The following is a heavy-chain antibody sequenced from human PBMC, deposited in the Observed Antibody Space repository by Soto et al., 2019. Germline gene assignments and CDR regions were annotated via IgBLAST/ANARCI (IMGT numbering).Heavy chain of an antibody. Sequence: GGALRLSCAASGFTFSGYSMNWVRQAPGKGLEWVASISTRSDIYYADSVKGRFTISRDNAKNSVSLQMNSLRAEDTAVYYCAREETAWPLAYGLDVWGQGTTVTVSS. D-gene: IGHD2-21*02. CDR3: AREETAWPLAYGLDV. CDR2: ISTRSDI. V-gene: IGHV3-21*01. J-gene: IGHJ6*02. CDR1: GFTFSGYS.